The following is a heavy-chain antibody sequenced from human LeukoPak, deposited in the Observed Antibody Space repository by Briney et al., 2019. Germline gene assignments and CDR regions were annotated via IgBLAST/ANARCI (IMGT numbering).Heavy chain of an antibody. J-gene: IGHJ4*02. CDR2: INWNGGRR. CDR3: ARDYDYGDYPGY. V-gene: IGHV3-20*04. CDR1: GFMFGDYG. D-gene: IGHD4-17*01. Sequence: GGSLRLSCAASGFMFGDYGMSWVRQAPGKGLEWVSGINWNGGRRGYADAVKGRFTICRENAKNSLYLQINSLRAENTALYYCARDYDYGDYPGYWGQGTLVTVSS.